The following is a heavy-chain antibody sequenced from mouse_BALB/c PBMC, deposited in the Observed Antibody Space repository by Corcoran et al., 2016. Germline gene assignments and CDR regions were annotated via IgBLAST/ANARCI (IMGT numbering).Heavy chain of an antibody. CDR2: IDPANGNT. J-gene: IGHJ2*01. D-gene: IGHD1-1*01. CDR1: GFNIKDTY. Sequence: EVQLQQSGAELVKPGASVKLSCTASGFNIKDTYMHWVKQRPEQGLEWIGRIDPANGNTKYDPKFQGKATITADKSYNPAYLQLSSLTSEDTAVYYRVNSYDYCKYWVQCTTLTVSS. CDR3: VNSYDYCKY. V-gene: IGHV14-3*02.